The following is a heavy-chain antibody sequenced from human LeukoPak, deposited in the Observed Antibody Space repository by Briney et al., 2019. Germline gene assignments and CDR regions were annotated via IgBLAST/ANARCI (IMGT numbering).Heavy chain of an antibody. Sequence: GESLKISCKGSGYSLTSYWIGWVRQMPGKGLEWMGIIYPGDSDTRYSPSFQGQVTISADKSISTAYLQWSSLKASDTAMYYCARRGVVVAASDDDAFDIWGQGTMVTVSS. CDR2: IYPGDSDT. J-gene: IGHJ3*02. CDR3: ARRGVVVAASDDDAFDI. CDR1: GYSLTSYW. V-gene: IGHV5-51*01. D-gene: IGHD2-15*01.